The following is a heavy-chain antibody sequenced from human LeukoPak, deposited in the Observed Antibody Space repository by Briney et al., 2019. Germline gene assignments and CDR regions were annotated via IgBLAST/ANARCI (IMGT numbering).Heavy chain of an antibody. CDR1: GFTFGDYA. D-gene: IGHD4-17*01. CDR2: IRIKPYGGTT. J-gene: IGHJ4*02. CDR3: TRDRRGDYPHFDY. V-gene: IGHV3-49*04. Sequence: PGRSLRLSCTASGFTFGDYAVSWVRQAPGKGLEWVGFIRIKPYGGTTEYAASVKGRFTISRDDSKSIAYLQMNSLKTEDTAMYYCTRDRRGDYPHFDYWGQGTLVTVSS.